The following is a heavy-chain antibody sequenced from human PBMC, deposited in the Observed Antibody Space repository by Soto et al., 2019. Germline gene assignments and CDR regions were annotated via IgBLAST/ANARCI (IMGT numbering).Heavy chain of an antibody. V-gene: IGHV3-30*18. Sequence: VQLVESGGGLVQPGGSLRLSCAASGFTFSSYSMNWVRQAPGKGLEGVAVISYDGSNKYYADTVKGRFTISRDNSKNTLYLQMNSLRAEDTAVYYCAKLTFYYFDYWGQGTLVTVSS. D-gene: IGHD3-9*01. J-gene: IGHJ4*02. CDR2: ISYDGSNK. CDR3: AKLTFYYFDY. CDR1: GFTFSSYS.